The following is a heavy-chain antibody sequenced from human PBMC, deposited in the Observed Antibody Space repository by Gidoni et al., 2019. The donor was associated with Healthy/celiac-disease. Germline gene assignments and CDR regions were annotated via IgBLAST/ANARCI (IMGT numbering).Heavy chain of an antibody. CDR2: TYTSGST. D-gene: IGHD4-17*01. V-gene: IGHV4-61*02. J-gene: IGHJ4*02. Sequence: QVQLQESGPGLVKPSQTLSLTCTVSGGSHSSSSYYWRWIRQPAGKGLAWLGRTYTSGSTNYHPSLKSRVTVSGDTSKNQFSLKLSSVTAADTAVYYGARGRDYGDYFDYWGQGTLVTVSS. CDR1: GGSHSSSSYY. CDR3: ARGRDYGDYFDY.